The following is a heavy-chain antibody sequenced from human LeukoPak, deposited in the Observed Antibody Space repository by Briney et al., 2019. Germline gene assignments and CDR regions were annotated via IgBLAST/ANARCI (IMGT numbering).Heavy chain of an antibody. D-gene: IGHD5/OR15-5a*01. CDR3: TRDGAGRGLPLDY. CDR1: GFTLGDYA. V-gene: IGHV3-49*04. Sequence: PGRSLRLSCTAYGFTLGDYAMSWVRQGPGKGLEWVAFIRNKDYGETTEYAASVKGRFTISRDNRKNIAYLQMNSLKTEDTAVYHCTRDGAGRGLPLDYWGQGTLVTVSS. CDR2: IRNKDYGETT. J-gene: IGHJ4*02.